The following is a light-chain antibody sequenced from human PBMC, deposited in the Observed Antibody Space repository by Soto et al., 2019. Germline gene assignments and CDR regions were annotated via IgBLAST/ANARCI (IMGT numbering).Light chain of an antibody. CDR2: GAS. CDR3: QQYNDWPPLT. CDR1: QSVSSN. J-gene: IGKJ4*01. Sequence: DTVMTQSPATLSVSPGDRATLSCRASQSVSSNLAWYQQKPGQAPRLLIYGASTRATGIPARFSGSGSGTEFTLTISSLQSEDFAVYYCQQYNDWPPLTFGGGTKVEIK. V-gene: IGKV3-15*01.